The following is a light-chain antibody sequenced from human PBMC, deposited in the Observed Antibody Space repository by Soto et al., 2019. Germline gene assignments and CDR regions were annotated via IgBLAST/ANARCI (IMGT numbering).Light chain of an antibody. CDR1: QSVYSN. Sequence: TQSPSTXSVSPSTMPPFACRASQSVYSNLAWYQQRPGQAXSXXXYGASNRATGIATRFSASGSGTDFNLTISSVQSEDFALYYCNQYKTWPITFGHRTRLE. CDR3: NQYKTWPIT. V-gene: IGKV3-15*01. J-gene: IGKJ5*01. CDR2: GAS.